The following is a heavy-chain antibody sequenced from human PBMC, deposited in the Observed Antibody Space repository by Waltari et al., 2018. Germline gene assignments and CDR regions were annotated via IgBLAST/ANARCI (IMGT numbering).Heavy chain of an antibody. CDR3: ARTLGMFVDY. D-gene: IGHD3-10*02. J-gene: IGHJ4*02. V-gene: IGHV3-74*01. CDR2: INRDGSST. Sequence: EVQLVESGGGLVQPGGSLRLSCAASGFTFSSYWMHWVRQAPGKGRGWVSGINRDGSSTSYADSVKGRFTISRDNAKNTLYLQMNSLRAEDTAVYYCARTLGMFVDYWGQGTLVTVSS. CDR1: GFTFSSYW.